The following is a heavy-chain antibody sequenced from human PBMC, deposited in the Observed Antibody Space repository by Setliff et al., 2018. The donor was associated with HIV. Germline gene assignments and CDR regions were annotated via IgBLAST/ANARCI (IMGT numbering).Heavy chain of an antibody. D-gene: IGHD2-15*01. J-gene: IGHJ3*02. V-gene: IGHV4-59*01. CDR3: ARWGASGGRPYWHAFDM. CDR1: GGSINSYY. CDR2: IGYNGDT. Sequence: PSETLSLTCTVSGGSINSYYWNWIRQSPGKGLEWIGYIGYNGDTSYNPSLNSRVTLSVDRSKNQFSLKLSSVSAADTAVYFCARWGASGGRPYWHAFDMWCQGTMVTVSS.